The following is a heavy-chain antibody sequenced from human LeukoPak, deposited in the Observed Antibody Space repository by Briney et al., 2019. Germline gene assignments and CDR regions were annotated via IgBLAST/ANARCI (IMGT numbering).Heavy chain of an antibody. D-gene: IGHD5-18*01. CDR3: ARVKGSYATDY. J-gene: IGHJ4*02. V-gene: IGHV3-11*06. CDR2: ISAMGTHT. Sequence: GGSWRLPCEAPGFTFRAYYITWIRRAPGKGRGWVSHISAMGTHTHYADSGRGRFTISRDNAKNSLYLQRTSLRANDTSVYYCARVKGSYATDYWGQGTLVTVSS. CDR1: GFTFRAYY.